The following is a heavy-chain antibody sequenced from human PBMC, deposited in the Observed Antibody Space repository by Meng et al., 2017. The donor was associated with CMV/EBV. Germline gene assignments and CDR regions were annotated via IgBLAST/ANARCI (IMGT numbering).Heavy chain of an antibody. J-gene: IGHJ6*02. D-gene: IGHD5-18*01. Sequence: GGSLRLSCAASGFTVSSNYVNWVRQAPGKGLEWVSVIYSGGSTYYADSVKGRFTISRDNSKNTVYLQMNSLRAEDTAVFYCARGVDTAPLGMDNWGQGTTVTVSS. V-gene: IGHV3-53*01. CDR3: ARGVDTAPLGMDN. CDR1: GFTVSSNY. CDR2: IYSGGST.